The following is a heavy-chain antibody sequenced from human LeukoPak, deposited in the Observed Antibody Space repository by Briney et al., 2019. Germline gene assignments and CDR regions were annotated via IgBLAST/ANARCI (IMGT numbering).Heavy chain of an antibody. CDR2: IRQDGSEK. CDR1: GFTIGSYW. Sequence: GGSLRLSCAGSGFTIGSYWMSWVRQAPGKGLEWVANIRQDGSEKYYVDSVKGRLTISRDNATNSLYSQMNSLSTEDTDIYYCARAGYYGDDAFDLWGQGTMVTVSS. CDR3: ARAGYYGDDAFDL. D-gene: IGHD2/OR15-2a*01. J-gene: IGHJ3*01. V-gene: IGHV3-7*01.